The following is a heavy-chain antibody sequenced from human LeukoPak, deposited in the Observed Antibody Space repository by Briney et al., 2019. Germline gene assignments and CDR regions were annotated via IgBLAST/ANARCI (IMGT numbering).Heavy chain of an antibody. Sequence: GASVKVSCKASGYTFTGYYMHWVRQAPGQGLEWMGWINPNSGGTNYAQKFQGRVTMTRNTSISTAYMELSSLRSEDTAVYYCARARISVNYDSSGYYFDYWGQGTLVTVSS. V-gene: IGHV1-2*02. J-gene: IGHJ4*02. CDR3: ARARISVNYDSSGYYFDY. CDR1: GYTFTGYY. D-gene: IGHD3-22*01. CDR2: INPNSGGT.